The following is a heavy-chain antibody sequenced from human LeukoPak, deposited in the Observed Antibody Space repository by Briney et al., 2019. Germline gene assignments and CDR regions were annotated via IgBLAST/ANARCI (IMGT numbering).Heavy chain of an antibody. D-gene: IGHD3-3*01. CDR3: ASGIYDFWSGYDY. J-gene: IGHJ4*02. CDR1: GDSVSGNTAA. V-gene: IGHV6-1*01. CDR2: TYYRSKWCN. Sequence: SQTLSLTCVISGDSVSGNTAAWNWIRQSPSRGLEWLGRTYYRSKWCNDYAVSVKSRVTINADTSKNQFSLKLSSVTAADTAVYYCASGIYDFWSGYDYWGQGTLVTVSS.